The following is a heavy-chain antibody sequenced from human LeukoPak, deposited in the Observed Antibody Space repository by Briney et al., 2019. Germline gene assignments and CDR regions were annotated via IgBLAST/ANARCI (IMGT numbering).Heavy chain of an antibody. J-gene: IGHJ4*02. Sequence: GGSLRLSCAASGFTFSSYAMHWVRQAPGKGLEWVAVISYDGSNKYYADSVKGRFTISRDNSKNTLYLQMNSLRAEDTAVYYCARGGRWELLGLDYWGQGTLVTVSS. D-gene: IGHD1-26*01. CDR1: GFTFSSYA. CDR3: ARGGRWELLGLDY. V-gene: IGHV3-30*04. CDR2: ISYDGSNK.